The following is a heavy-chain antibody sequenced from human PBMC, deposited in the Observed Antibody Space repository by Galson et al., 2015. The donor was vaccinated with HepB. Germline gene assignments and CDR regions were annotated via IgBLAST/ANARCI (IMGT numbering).Heavy chain of an antibody. J-gene: IGHJ4*02. V-gene: IGHV3-74*01. CDR3: AKLIHFPGIGVDS. D-gene: IGHD2-8*01. Sequence: SLRLSCAASGFTFSSYWMHWVRQAPGKGTVWVSRISSDGSSISYADSVKGRLTTSRDNAKNTLYLQMNSLRAEDTAVYYCAKLIHFPGIGVDSWGQGTLVTVSS. CDR2: ISSDGSSI. CDR1: GFTFSSYW.